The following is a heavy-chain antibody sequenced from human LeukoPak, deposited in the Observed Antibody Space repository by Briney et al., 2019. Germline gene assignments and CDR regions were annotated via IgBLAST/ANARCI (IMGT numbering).Heavy chain of an antibody. V-gene: IGHV1-2*02. CDR2: INPNSGGT. D-gene: IGHD6-13*01. CDR1: GYTFTGYY. CDR3: ARVPRNGFLYSSSWFPFDY. J-gene: IGHJ4*02. Sequence: ASVKVSCKASGYTFTGYYMHWVRQAPGQGLEWMGWINPNSGGTNYAQKFQGRVTMTRDTSISTAYMELSRLRSDDTAVYYCARVPRNGFLYSSSWFPFDYWGQGTLVTVSS.